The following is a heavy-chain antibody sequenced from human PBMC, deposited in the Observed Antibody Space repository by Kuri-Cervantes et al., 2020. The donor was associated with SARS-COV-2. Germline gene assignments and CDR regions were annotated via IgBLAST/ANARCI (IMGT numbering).Heavy chain of an antibody. J-gene: IGHJ6*03. CDR1: GYTLTELS. V-gene: IGHV1-69*13. D-gene: IGHD3-22*01. Sequence: SVKVSCKVSGYTLTELSMHWLRQAPGQGLEWMGGIIPVLGTANYAPNFQGRVTITADESTSTAYMELSSLRSEDTAVYYCALGYWGSGYPRYYYYMDVWGKGTTVTVSS. CDR2: IIPVLGTA. CDR3: ALGYWGSGYPRYYYYMDV.